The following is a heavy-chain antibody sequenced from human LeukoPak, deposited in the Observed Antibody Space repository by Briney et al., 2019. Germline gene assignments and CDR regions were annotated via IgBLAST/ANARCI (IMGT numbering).Heavy chain of an antibody. CDR1: GFTFSSYA. CDR3: AKMTYSSSYFDY. J-gene: IGHJ4*02. D-gene: IGHD6-6*01. CDR2: ISGSGGST. Sequence: PGGSLRLSCAASGFTFSSYAMSWVRQAPGKGLEWVSAISGSGGSTYYADSVKGRFTISRDNSKDTLYLQMNSLRAEDTAVYYCAKMTYSSSYFDYWGQGTLVTVSS. V-gene: IGHV3-23*01.